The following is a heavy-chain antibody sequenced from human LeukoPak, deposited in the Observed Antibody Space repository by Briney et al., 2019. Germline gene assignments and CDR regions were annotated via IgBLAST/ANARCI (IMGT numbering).Heavy chain of an antibody. CDR2: ISFSGADT. D-gene: IGHD1-1*01. CDR1: GFTFNRYA. V-gene: IGHV3-23*01. CDR3: VKDGPITGIYLCA. Sequence: GGSLRLSCAASGFTFNRYAMSWVRQAPGKGLEWVSAISFSGADTYYADSVKGRFTISRDNSKDTLYLQMNDLRAEDTAVYYCVKDGPITGIYLCAWGQGTLVTVSS. J-gene: IGHJ5*02.